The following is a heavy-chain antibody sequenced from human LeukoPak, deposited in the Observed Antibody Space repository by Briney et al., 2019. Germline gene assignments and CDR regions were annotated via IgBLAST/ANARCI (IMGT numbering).Heavy chain of an antibody. CDR1: GGSFSGYY. CDR2: IYYSGST. CDR3: AREGRDGYFDY. V-gene: IGHV4-34*01. Sequence: SETLSLTCAVYGGSFSGYYWSWIRQPPGKGLEWIGSIYYSGSTYYNPSLKSRVTISVDTSKNQFSLKLISVTAADTAVYYCAREGRDGYFDYWGQGTLVTVSS. J-gene: IGHJ4*02. D-gene: IGHD3-10*01.